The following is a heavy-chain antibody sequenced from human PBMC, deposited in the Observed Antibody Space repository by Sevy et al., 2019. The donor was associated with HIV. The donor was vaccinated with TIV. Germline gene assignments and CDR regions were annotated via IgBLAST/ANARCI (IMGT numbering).Heavy chain of an antibody. Sequence: GESLKISCAASGFTFSSYGMHWVRQAPGKGLEWVAVISYDGSNKYYADSVKGRFTISRDNSKNTLYLQRNSLRAEDTAVYYCAKARYYYDSSGPLDYWGQGTLVTVSS. V-gene: IGHV3-30*18. J-gene: IGHJ4*02. CDR3: AKARYYYDSSGPLDY. D-gene: IGHD3-22*01. CDR1: GFTFSSYG. CDR2: ISYDGSNK.